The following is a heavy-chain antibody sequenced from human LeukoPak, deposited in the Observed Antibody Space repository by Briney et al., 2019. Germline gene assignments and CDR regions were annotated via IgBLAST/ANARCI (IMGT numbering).Heavy chain of an antibody. CDR1: GGTFSSYA. CDR2: ISAYNGNT. J-gene: IGHJ4*02. D-gene: IGHD3-3*01. CDR3: ARWVYYDFWSGYYDYFDY. V-gene: IGHV1-18*01. Sequence: ASVKVSCKASGGTFSSYAISWVRQAPGQGLEWMGWISAYNGNTNYAQKLQGRVTMTTDTSTSTAYMELRSLRSDDTAVYYCARWVYYDFWSGYYDYFDYWGQGTLVTVSS.